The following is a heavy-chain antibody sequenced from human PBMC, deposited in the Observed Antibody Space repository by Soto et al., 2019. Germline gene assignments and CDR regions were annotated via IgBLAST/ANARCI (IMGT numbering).Heavy chain of an antibody. D-gene: IGHD3-10*01. CDR1: GDSVSSETAA. V-gene: IGHV6-1*01. CDR2: TYFRSKWYN. CDR3: ATLQSLSITVRDAFDI. J-gene: IGHJ3*02. Sequence: SQTLSLTCAISGDSVSSETAAWNWIRQSPSRGLEWLGRTYFRSKWYNDYAISVKSRITINPDTSKNQFSLLLNSVTPEDTAVYYCATLQSLSITVRDAFDIWGQGTMVTVSS.